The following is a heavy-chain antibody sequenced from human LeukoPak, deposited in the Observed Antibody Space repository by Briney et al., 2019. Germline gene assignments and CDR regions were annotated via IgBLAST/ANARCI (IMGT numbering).Heavy chain of an antibody. J-gene: IGHJ6*03. CDR3: ARVVDTAMVRYYYYYMDV. V-gene: IGHV1-18*01. Sequence: ASVKVSCKAPGYTFTSYGISWVRQAPGQGLEWMGWISAYNGNTNYAQKLQGRVTMTTDTSTSTAYMELRSLRSDDTAVYYCARVVDTAMVRYYYYYMDVWGKGTTVTVSS. CDR1: GYTFTSYG. CDR2: ISAYNGNT. D-gene: IGHD5-18*01.